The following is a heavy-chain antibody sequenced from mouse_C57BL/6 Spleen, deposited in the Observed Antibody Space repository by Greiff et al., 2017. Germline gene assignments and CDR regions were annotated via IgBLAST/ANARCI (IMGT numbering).Heavy chain of an antibody. CDR2: IDPETGGT. J-gene: IGHJ3*01. V-gene: IGHV1-15*01. CDR1: GYTFTDYE. Sequence: VKLQESGAELVRPGASVTLSCKASGYTFTDYEMHWVKQTPVHGLEWIGAIDPETGGTAYNQKFKGKAILTADKSSSTAYMELRSLTSEDSAVYYCTTYYYGSSYPAYWGQGTLVTVSA. CDR3: TTYYYGSSYPAY. D-gene: IGHD1-1*01.